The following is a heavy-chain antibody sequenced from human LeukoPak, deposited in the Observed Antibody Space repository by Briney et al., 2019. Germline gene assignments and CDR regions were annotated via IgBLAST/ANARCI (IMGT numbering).Heavy chain of an antibody. CDR1: GGSISSSSYY. D-gene: IGHD6-6*01. V-gene: IGHV4-39*01. Sequence: SETLSLTCTVSGGSISSSSYYWGWIRQPPGKGLEWIGSIYYSGSTYYNPSLKSRVTISVDTSKNQFSLKLSSVTAADTAVYYCASKYSSSSRYFGYWGQGTLVTVSS. CDR3: ASKYSSSSRYFGY. J-gene: IGHJ4*02. CDR2: IYYSGST.